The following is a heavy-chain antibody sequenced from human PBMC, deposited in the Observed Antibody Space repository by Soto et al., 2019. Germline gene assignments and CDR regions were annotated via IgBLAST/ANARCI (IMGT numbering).Heavy chain of an antibody. V-gene: IGHV3-30*18. CDR1: GFTFSHYA. D-gene: IGHD1-26*01. J-gene: IGHJ4*02. Sequence: QVQLVESGGGVVQPGRSLRLSCAASGFTFSHYAMHWVRQAPGKGLEWVALMSYDGSNEYYADSVKGRFTISRDNSKNPLYLQMNSLRAEDTAGYYCAKDGSHNFDYWGQGTLVTVSS. CDR3: AKDGSHNFDY. CDR2: MSYDGSNE.